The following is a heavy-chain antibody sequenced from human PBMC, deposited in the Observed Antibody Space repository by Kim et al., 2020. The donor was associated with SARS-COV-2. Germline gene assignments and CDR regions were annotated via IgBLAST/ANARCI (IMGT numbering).Heavy chain of an antibody. V-gene: IGHV3-23*01. CDR3: ALAVPDYFDSSGYFDY. D-gene: IGHD3-22*01. J-gene: IGHJ4*02. Sequence: SVKGRFTISRDNSKNTLYLQMKSLRAEDTAVYYCALAVPDYFDSSGYFDYRGQGTLVTVSS.